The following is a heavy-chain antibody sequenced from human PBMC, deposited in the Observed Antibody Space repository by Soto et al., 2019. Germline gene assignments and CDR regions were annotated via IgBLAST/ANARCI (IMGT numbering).Heavy chain of an antibody. CDR3: ARPFSGYDPLDAFDI. J-gene: IGHJ3*02. CDR1: GFTFSSYW. D-gene: IGHD5-12*01. CDR2: INSDGSST. V-gene: IGHV3-74*01. Sequence: GGSLRLSCAASGFTFSSYWMHWVRQAPGKGLVWVSRINSDGSSTSYADSVKGRFTISRDNAKNTLYLQMNSLRAEDTAVYYCARPFSGYDPLDAFDIWGQGTMVNVSS.